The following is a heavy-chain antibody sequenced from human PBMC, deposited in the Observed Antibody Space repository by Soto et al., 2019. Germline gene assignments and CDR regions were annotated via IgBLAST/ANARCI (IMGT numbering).Heavy chain of an antibody. CDR1: GYTFTGHY. V-gene: IGHV1-2*02. CDR2: IGPESGAT. J-gene: IGHJ4*02. CDR3: GRGRSGQIVVFY. D-gene: IGHD5-12*01. Sequence: ASVKVSCKASGYTFTGHYIHWVRQAPEQGPEWMGEIGPESGATRYAQKFQGRVTMTRDMSITTVYMELNNLSPDDTAVYCCGRGRSGQIVVFYWGQGIPVTVSS.